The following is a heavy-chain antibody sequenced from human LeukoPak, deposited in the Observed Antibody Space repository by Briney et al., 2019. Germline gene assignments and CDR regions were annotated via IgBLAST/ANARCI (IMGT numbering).Heavy chain of an antibody. Sequence: GASVKVSCKASGYTFTSYYMHWVRQAPGQGLERMGIINPSGGSTSYAQKFQGRVTMTRDTSTSTVYMELSSLRSEDTAVYYCARDRRGEGGLDYWGQGTLVTVSS. CDR1: GYTFTSYY. CDR3: ARDRRGEGGLDY. CDR2: INPSGGST. J-gene: IGHJ4*02. D-gene: IGHD3-10*01. V-gene: IGHV1-46*01.